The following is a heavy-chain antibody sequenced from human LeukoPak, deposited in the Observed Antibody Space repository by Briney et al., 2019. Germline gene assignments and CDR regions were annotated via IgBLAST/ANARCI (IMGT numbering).Heavy chain of an antibody. J-gene: IGHJ6*02. CDR3: ARVPVPRYCSSTSCQYYYYGMDV. V-gene: IGHV1-2*02. D-gene: IGHD2-2*01. CDR1: GYTFTGYY. CDR2: INPNSGGT. Sequence: GASVKVSCKASGYTFTGYYMHWVRQAPGQGLEWMGWINPNSGGTNYAQKFQGRVTMTRDTSISTAYMELSRLRSDDTAVYYCARVPVPRYCSSTSCQYYYYGMDVWGQGTTVTVSS.